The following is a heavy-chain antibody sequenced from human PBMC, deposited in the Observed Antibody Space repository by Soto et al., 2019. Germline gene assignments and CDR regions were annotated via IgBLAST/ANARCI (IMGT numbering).Heavy chain of an antibody. CDR2: IYYRGNT. D-gene: IGHD2-21*01. CDR3: AILVRLAAISYYFDL. CDR1: GDSINSDNYY. V-gene: IGHV4-39*01. J-gene: IGHJ4*02. Sequence: SETLSLTCSVSGDSINSDNYYWGWIRQPPGKGLEWIGSIYYRGNTYYNPSLKTRVTISLDKSKSQFSLKLNSVTAADSAVYFCAILVRLAAISYYFDLLGQGTLGTGSS.